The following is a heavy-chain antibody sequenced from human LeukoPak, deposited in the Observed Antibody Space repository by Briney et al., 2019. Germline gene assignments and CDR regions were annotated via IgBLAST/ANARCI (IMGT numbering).Heavy chain of an antibody. CDR1: GVTFSSYA. CDR2: MNPNSGNT. D-gene: IGHD6-13*01. CDR3: ASEAAAGTVNYYYGMDV. J-gene: IGHJ6*02. Sequence: GASVKVSCKASGVTFSSYAINWVRQATGQGLEWMGWMNPNSGNTGYAQKFQGRVTMTRNTSISTAYMELSSLRSEDTAVYYCASEAAAGTVNYYYGMDVWGRGTTVTVSS. V-gene: IGHV1-8*02.